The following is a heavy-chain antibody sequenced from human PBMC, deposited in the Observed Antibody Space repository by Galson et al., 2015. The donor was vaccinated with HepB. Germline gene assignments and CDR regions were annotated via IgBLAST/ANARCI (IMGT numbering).Heavy chain of an antibody. CDR3: TRDSLGIYQFDY. Sequence: SVKVSCKASRDTFTKYYIHWVRQAPGQGLEWMGIINPSGGTTNYAQRFKGRVTMTRDTLTSTVCMDLRSLASEDTVLYYCTRDSLGIYQFDYWGQGTLVTVSS. D-gene: IGHD1-26*01. J-gene: IGHJ4*02. CDR2: INPSGGTT. V-gene: IGHV1-46*01. CDR1: RDTFTKYY.